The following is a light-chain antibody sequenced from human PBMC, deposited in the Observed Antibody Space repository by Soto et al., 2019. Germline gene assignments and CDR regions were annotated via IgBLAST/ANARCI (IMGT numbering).Light chain of an antibody. V-gene: IGLV2-14*01. CDR2: EVR. Sequence: QSALTQPASVSGSLGQSITISCTGTSSDVGGYDFVSWYQHHPGKAPKLIIYEVRNRPSGVSDRFSGYKSGNTASLTISGHQAEDDADYCCSSYTSDWGVFGTGTKLTVL. CDR1: SSDVGGYDF. J-gene: IGLJ1*01. CDR3: SSYTSDWGV.